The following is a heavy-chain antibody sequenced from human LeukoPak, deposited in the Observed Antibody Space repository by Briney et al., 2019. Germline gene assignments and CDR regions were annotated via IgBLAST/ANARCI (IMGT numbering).Heavy chain of an antibody. CDR2: INHSGST. Sequence: PSETLSLTCAVYGGSFSGYYWSWIRQPLGKGLEWIGEINHSGSTNYNPSLKSRVTISVDTSKNQFSLKLSSVTAADTAVYYCARAGWFGEFSTDYWGQGTLVTVSS. J-gene: IGHJ4*02. V-gene: IGHV4-34*01. CDR1: GGSFSGYY. D-gene: IGHD3-10*01. CDR3: ARAGWFGEFSTDY.